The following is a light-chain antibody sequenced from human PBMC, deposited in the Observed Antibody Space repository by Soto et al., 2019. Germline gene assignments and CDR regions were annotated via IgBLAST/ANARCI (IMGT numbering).Light chain of an antibody. J-gene: IGKJ1*01. CDR3: QRYSITPWT. Sequence: DIVLTPSSDSLAVSLGERATINCKSSQSVFYSSNNKNNLAWYQQKPGQPPKLISYSASSQGSGVPVRFSSSCARADFTLAISSLQAEDVAIYYCQRYSITPWTFGQGTKVDIK. CDR1: QSVFYSSNNKNN. V-gene: IGKV4-1*01. CDR2: SAS.